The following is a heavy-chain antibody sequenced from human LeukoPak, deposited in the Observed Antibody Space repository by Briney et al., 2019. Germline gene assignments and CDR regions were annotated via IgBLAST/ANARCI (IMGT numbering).Heavy chain of an antibody. J-gene: IGHJ4*01. D-gene: IGHD3-9*01. CDR3: PRHHYFDWFVRHRYCFDY. Sequence: PSETLSLTCAVYGGSFSGYYWSWIRQPPGKGLEWIGEINHSGSTNYNPSLKSRVTISVDTSKNQFSLKLSSLTAAEKAVSYCPRHHYFDWFVRHRYCFDYWGQGTLVPVSS. CDR2: INHSGST. CDR1: GGSFSGYY. V-gene: IGHV4-34*01.